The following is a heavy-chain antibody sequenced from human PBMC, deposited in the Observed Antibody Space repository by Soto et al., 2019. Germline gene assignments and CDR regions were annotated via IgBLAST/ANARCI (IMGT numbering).Heavy chain of an antibody. Sequence: VASVKVSCKASGYTFTSYGISWVRQAPGQGLEWMGWISAYNGNTNYAQKLQGRVTMTTDTSTSTAYMELRSLRSDDTAVYYCARDRQAYDFWSGYYSWGDYYYYYGMDVWG. CDR2: ISAYNGNT. D-gene: IGHD3-3*01. V-gene: IGHV1-18*01. CDR3: ARDRQAYDFWSGYYSWGDYYYYYGMDV. CDR1: GYTFTSYG. J-gene: IGHJ6*02.